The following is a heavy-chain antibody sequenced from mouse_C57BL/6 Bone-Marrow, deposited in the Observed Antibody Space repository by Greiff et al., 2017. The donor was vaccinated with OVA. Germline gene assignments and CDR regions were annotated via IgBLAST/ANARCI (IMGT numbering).Heavy chain of an antibody. CDR1: GYTFTDYY. D-gene: IGHD4-1*01. J-gene: IGHJ1*03. Sequence: VQGVESGAELVRPGASVKLSCKASGYTFTDYYINWVKQRPGQGLEWIARIYPGSGNTYYNEKFKGKATLTAEKSSSTAYMQLSSLTSEDSAVYFCARGEDWDGYFDVWGTGTTVTVSS. CDR3: ARGEDWDGYFDV. V-gene: IGHV1-76*01. CDR2: IYPGSGNT.